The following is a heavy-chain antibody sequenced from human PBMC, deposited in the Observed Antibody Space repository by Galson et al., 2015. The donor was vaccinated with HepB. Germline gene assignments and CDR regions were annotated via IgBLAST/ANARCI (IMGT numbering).Heavy chain of an antibody. CDR3: TRRSDYGDYVDY. Sequence: SCAASGFVFSASAMHWVRQASGEGLEWVGRTRSKAYSFATEYAASVEGRFTISRHDSRNTAYLQMNSLNTEDTAVYYCTRRSDYGDYVDYWGQGTLVTVSS. D-gene: IGHD4-17*01. CDR2: TRSKAYSFAT. CDR1: GFVFSASA. J-gene: IGHJ4*02. V-gene: IGHV3-73*01.